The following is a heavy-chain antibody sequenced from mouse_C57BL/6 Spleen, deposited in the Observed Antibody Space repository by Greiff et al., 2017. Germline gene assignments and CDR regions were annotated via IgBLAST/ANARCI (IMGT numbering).Heavy chain of an antibody. CDR1: GYTFTGYW. CDR2: ILPGSGST. J-gene: IGHJ3*01. CDR3: ARETRFAY. Sequence: QMQLHDPFSYLINPCSSVKLSCKATGYTFTGYWIEWVKQRPGHGLEWIGEILPGSGSTNYNEKFKGKATFTADTSSNTAYMQLSSLTTEDSAIYYCARETRFAYWGQGTLVTVSA. V-gene: IGHV1-9*01.